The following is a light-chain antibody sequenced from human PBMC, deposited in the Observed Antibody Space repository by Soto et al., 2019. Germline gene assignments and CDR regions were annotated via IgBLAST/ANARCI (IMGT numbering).Light chain of an antibody. V-gene: IGLV2-14*01. CDR1: SSDVGGYNY. CDR2: EVS. J-gene: IGLJ3*02. CDR3: SSYTSSSTRV. Sequence: QSALTQPASVSGSPGQSITISCTGTSSDVGGYNYVSWYQQHPGKAPKLMIYEVSNRPSGVSNRFSGSKSGNTASLTISGPQAEDEGDYYCSSYTSSSTRVFGGGTKLTVL.